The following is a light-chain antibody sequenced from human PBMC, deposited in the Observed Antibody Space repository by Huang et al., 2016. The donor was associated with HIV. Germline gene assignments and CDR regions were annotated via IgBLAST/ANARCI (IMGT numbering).Light chain of an antibody. CDR1: QDIRSS. V-gene: IGKV1-NL1*01. J-gene: IGKJ1*01. Sequence: DIQMTQSPSSLSASEGDSVSITCRAIQDIRSSLAWFQQRPGKAPKLLVYKASRLENGVPSRFSGSGSGTDYTLTINNLQPEDFASYYCQQYYSTPRTFGQGTTVEV. CDR3: QQYYSTPRT. CDR2: KAS.